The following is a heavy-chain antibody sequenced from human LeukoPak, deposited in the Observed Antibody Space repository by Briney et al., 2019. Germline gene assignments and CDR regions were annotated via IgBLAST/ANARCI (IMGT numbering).Heavy chain of an antibody. CDR1: GYSISSGYY. D-gene: IGHD3-10*01. CDR2: IYTSGST. Sequence: SETLSLTCTVSGYSISSGYYWGWIRQPPGKGLEWIGRIYTSGSTNYNPSLKSRVTMSVDTSKNQFSLKLSSVTAADTAVYYCARVEEGYGSGRRGNFYYYYMDVWGKGTTVTISS. CDR3: ARVEEGYGSGRRGNFYYYYMDV. V-gene: IGHV4-38-2*02. J-gene: IGHJ6*03.